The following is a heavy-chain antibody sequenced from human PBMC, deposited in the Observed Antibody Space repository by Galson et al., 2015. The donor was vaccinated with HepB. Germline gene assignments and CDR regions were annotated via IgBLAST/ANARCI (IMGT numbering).Heavy chain of an antibody. D-gene: IGHD6-13*01. CDR1: AFTFSNYW. CDR2: INSDGSST. J-gene: IGHJ3*02. V-gene: IGHV3-74*01. CDR3: AREGIQIASDAFDI. Sequence: SLRLSCAASAFTFSNYWMHWVRQAPGNGLVWVSRINSDGSSTNYVDSVKGRFTISRDNAKNTLYLQMTFLRAEDTAVYYCAREGIQIASDAFDIWGQGTMVTVAS.